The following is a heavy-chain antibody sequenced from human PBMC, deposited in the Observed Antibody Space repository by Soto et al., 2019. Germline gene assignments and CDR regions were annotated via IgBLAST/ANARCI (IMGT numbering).Heavy chain of an antibody. V-gene: IGHV3-74*01. Sequence: GGSLRLSCAASGFTFSSYWMHWVRQAPGKGLVWVSRINSDGSSTSYADSVKGRFTISRDNSKNTLYLQMNSLRAEDTAVYYCARRIAAASVHYFDYWGQGTLVTVSS. J-gene: IGHJ4*02. CDR1: GFTFSSYW. CDR3: ARRIAAASVHYFDY. D-gene: IGHD6-13*01. CDR2: INSDGSST.